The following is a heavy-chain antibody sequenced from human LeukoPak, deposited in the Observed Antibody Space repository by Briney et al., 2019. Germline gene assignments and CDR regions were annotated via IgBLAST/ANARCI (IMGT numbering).Heavy chain of an antibody. CDR2: IHPNSGGT. D-gene: IGHD3-10*01. CDR3: ARPGSEGSGSYYNGDFQH. CDR1: GYTFTAHY. V-gene: IGHV1-2*02. Sequence: ASVKVSCKASGYTFTAHYMHWVRQAPGQGLEWMGWIHPNSGGTNYAQKFQGRVTMTRDTSISTAYMELSRLRSDDTAVYYCARPGSEGSGSYYNGDFQHWGQGTLVTVSS. J-gene: IGHJ1*01.